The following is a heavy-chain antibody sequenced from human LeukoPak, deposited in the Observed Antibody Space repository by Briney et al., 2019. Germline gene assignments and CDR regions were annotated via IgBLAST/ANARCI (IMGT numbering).Heavy chain of an antibody. J-gene: IGHJ5*02. CDR1: GGSFSGYY. CDR3: ARAYQTKVPWFDP. CDR2: INHSGST. Sequence: SETLSLTCAVYGGSFSGYYWSWIRQPPGKGLEWIGEINHSGSTNYNPSLKSRVTISVDTSKNQFSLKLSSVTAADTAVYHCARAYQTKVPWFDPWGQGTLVTVSS. V-gene: IGHV4-34*01. D-gene: IGHD1-14*01.